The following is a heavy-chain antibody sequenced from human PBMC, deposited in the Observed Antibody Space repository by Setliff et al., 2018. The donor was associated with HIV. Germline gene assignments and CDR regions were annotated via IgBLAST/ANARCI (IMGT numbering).Heavy chain of an antibody. CDR1: GETIRNGFYY. J-gene: IGHJ5*02. V-gene: IGHV4-39*01. CDR3: ARHSGSGYYLIDP. CDR2: IYYSGST. Sequence: SETLSLTCTVSGETIRNGFYYWHWMRQPPGKGLEWIGSIYYSGSTHYKSSLKSRVTISVATSKNQFSLRLSSVTAADTAVYYCARHSGSGYYLIDPWGQGTLVTVSS. D-gene: IGHD3-22*01.